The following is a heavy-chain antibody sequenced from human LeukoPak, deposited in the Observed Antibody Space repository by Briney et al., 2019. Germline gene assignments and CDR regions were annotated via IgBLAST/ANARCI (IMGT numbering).Heavy chain of an antibody. CDR3: ATSRRYYYGSGSYSSPFDY. Sequence: GASVKVSCKASGYTFTGYYMHWVRQAPGQGLEWMGWINPNSGGTNYAQKFQGRVTMTRDTSISTAYMELSRLRSDDTAVYYCATSRRYYYGSGSYSSPFDYWGQGTLVTVSS. CDR2: INPNSGGT. J-gene: IGHJ4*02. V-gene: IGHV1-2*02. CDR1: GYTFTGYY. D-gene: IGHD3-10*01.